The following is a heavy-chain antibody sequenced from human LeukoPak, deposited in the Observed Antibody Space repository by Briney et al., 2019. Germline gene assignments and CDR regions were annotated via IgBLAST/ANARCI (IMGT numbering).Heavy chain of an antibody. V-gene: IGHV1-69*04. CDR1: GGTFSSYA. CDR2: IIPILGIA. J-gene: IGHJ4*02. D-gene: IGHD3-10*01. CDR3: ARDFPIPHGDDY. Sequence: GASVKVSCKASGGTFSSYAISWVRQAPGQGLEWMGRIIPILGIANYAQKFQGRVTITADKSTSTAYMELSSLRSEDTAVYYCARDFPIPHGDDYWGQGTLVTVSS.